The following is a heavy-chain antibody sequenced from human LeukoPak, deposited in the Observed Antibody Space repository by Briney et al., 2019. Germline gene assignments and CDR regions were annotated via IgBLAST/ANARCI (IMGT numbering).Heavy chain of an antibody. CDR1: GGSISSYY. CDR3: ASSWNDSGYYYYYMDV. CDR2: IYYSGST. V-gene: IGHV4-59*01. J-gene: IGHJ6*03. Sequence: SETLSLTCTVSGGSISSYYWSWIRQPPGKGLEWIGYIYYSGSTNYNPSLKSRVTISVDTSKNQLSLKLSSVTAADTAVYYCASSWNDSGYYYYYMDVWGKGTTVTVSS. D-gene: IGHD1-1*01.